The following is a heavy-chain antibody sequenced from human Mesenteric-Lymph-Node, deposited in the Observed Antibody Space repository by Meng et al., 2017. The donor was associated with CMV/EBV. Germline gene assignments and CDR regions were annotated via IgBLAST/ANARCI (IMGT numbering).Heavy chain of an antibody. D-gene: IGHD3-16*01. Sequence: CTFFGFPPSTRGLGVASVRQPPGRALEWLALIYWDDDKRYSPFLKSRLTITKDTSKNQVVLTMTNMDPVDTATYYCAHRGMGGPFDYWGQGTLVTVSS. J-gene: IGHJ4*02. CDR3: AHRGMGGPFDY. CDR2: IYWDDDK. V-gene: IGHV2-5*02. CDR1: GFPPSTRGLG.